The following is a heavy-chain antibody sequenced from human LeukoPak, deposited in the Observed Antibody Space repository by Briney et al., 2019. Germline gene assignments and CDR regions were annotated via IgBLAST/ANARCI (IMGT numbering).Heavy chain of an antibody. J-gene: IGHJ4*02. V-gene: IGHV3-23*01. CDR1: GLTFSESP. CDR3: AKGGNYAPLDY. Sequence: GGSLRLSCAASGLTFSESPMTWVRQAPGKGLEWVSAISTSGSDTIYTDSVKDRFTISRDNSKNTLYLQMNSLRAEDTAVYYCAKGGNYAPLDYWGQGTLVTVSS. D-gene: IGHD1-7*01. CDR2: ISTSGSDT.